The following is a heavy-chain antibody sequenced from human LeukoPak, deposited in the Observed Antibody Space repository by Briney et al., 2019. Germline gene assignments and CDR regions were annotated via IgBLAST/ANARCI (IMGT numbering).Heavy chain of an antibody. CDR2: ISSNGGST. J-gene: IGHJ6*02. CDR1: GFTFSSYA. V-gene: IGHV3-64*01. CDR3: ARMEEYYYYYGMDV. D-gene: IGHD3-3*01. Sequence: GGSLRLSCAASGFTFSSYAMHWVRQARAKGLEYVSAISSNGGSTYYANSVKGRFTISRDNSKNTLYLQMGSLRAEDMAVYYCARMEEYYYYYGMDVWGQGTTVTVSS.